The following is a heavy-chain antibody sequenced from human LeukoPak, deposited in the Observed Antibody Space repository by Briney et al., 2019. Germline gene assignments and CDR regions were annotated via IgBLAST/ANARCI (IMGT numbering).Heavy chain of an antibody. J-gene: IGHJ4*02. CDR2: ISSSSSYI. V-gene: IGHV3-21*01. Sequence: GGSLRLSCVASGFTFSSYSMIWVRQAPGQGLEWVSAISSSSSYIYYADSVKGRFTISRDNAKNSLYLQMNSLRAEDTAVYYCARDGSPWIQLWAMGASDYWGQGTLVTVSS. D-gene: IGHD5-18*01. CDR3: ARDGSPWIQLWAMGASDY. CDR1: GFTFSSYS.